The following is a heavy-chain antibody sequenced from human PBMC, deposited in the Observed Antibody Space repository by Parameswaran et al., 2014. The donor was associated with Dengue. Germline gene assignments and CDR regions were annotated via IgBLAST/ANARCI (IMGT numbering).Heavy chain of an antibody. Sequence: VRQAPGKGLEWVAVISYDGSNKYYADSVKGRFTISRDNSKNTLYLQMNSLRAEDTAVYYCARGPHPLSRYYDFWSGPYDAFDIWGQGTMVTVSS. D-gene: IGHD3-3*01. CDR3: ARGPHPLSRYYDFWSGPYDAFDI. V-gene: IGHV3-30-3*01. CDR2: ISYDGSNK. J-gene: IGHJ3*02.